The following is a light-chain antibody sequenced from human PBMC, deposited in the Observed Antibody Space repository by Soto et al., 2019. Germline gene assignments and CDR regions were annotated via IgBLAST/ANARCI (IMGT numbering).Light chain of an antibody. Sequence: EIVLTQSPGTLSLSPGERATLSCRASQSVSSSYLAWYQQKPGQAPRLLIYGAFNRATGIPDRFSSSGSGTDFTLTISRLESEDFAVYYCQQYGSSPSITFGQGTRLEIK. V-gene: IGKV3-20*01. J-gene: IGKJ5*01. CDR2: GAF. CDR1: QSVSSSY. CDR3: QQYGSSPSIT.